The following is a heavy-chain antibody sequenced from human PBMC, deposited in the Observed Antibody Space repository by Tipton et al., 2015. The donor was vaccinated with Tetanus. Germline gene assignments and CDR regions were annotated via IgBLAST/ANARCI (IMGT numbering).Heavy chain of an antibody. CDR1: GFTFSSDA. Sequence: SLRLSCAASGFTFSSDAMTWVRQAPGKGLEWVSAISPTGDETYYADSVKGRFTISRDNAKNSVYLQMNSLRVEDTALYYCASGSSLDYWGQGTLVTVSS. J-gene: IGHJ4*02. D-gene: IGHD3-10*01. CDR2: ISPTGDET. CDR3: ASGSSLDY. V-gene: IGHV3-23*01.